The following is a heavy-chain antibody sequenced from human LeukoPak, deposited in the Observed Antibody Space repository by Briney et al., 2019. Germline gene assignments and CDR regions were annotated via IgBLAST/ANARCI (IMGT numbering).Heavy chain of an antibody. V-gene: IGHV1-69*06. J-gene: IGHJ6*03. CDR3: ARGQYSSGWYGGYYYYYYMDV. D-gene: IGHD6-19*01. CDR1: GGTFSSYA. CDR2: IIPIFDTP. Sequence: ASVKVSCKASGGTFSSYAISWVRQAPGQGLEWMGGIIPIFDTPNYAQKFQGRVTIIADKSTSTAYMELSSLRSVDTAMYYCARGQYSSGWYGGYYYYYYMDVWGKGTTVTVSS.